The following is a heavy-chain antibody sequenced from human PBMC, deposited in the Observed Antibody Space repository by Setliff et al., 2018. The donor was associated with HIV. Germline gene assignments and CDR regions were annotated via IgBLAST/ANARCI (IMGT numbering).Heavy chain of an antibody. J-gene: IGHJ4*02. CDR2: INHSGNI. Sequence: PSETLSLTCAVYGGSFSGYYWSWIRQPPGKGLEWIGEINHSGNIKYHASLKSRVTISKDTSKNQISLKLRSVTAADTAVYHCARGLNYYGSGSYLPLGYWGQGTLVTVSS. CDR3: ARGLNYYGSGSYLPLGY. CDR1: GGSFSGYY. D-gene: IGHD3-10*01. V-gene: IGHV4-34*01.